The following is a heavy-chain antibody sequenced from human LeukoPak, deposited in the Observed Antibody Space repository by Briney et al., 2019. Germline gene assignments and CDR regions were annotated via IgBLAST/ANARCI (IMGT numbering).Heavy chain of an antibody. J-gene: IGHJ4*02. CDR2: IYYSGNT. CDR3: ARRGRGGEFDY. V-gene: IGHV4-59*08. D-gene: IGHD3-10*01. CDR1: GGSISNYY. Sequence: PSETLSLTCTVSGGSISNYYWSWIRQPPGKGLEWIGYIYYSGNTNYNPSLKSRVTISVDTSKNQFSLNLSSVTAADTAVYYCARRGRGGEFDYWGQGTLVTVSS.